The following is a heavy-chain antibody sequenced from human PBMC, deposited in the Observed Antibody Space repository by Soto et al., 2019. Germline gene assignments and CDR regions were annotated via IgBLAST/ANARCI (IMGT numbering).Heavy chain of an antibody. D-gene: IGHD6-19*01. CDR2: IYSGGST. V-gene: IGHV3-66*01. CDR1: GFTVSGNY. CDR3: AIDQIAVAGTYFDY. Sequence: PGGSLRLSCAASGFTVSGNYMSWVRQAPGKGLEWVSVIYSGGSTYYADSVKDRFTISRDNSRNTLYLQMNSLRAEDTAVYYCAIDQIAVAGTYFDYRGPGTLVTLLL. J-gene: IGHJ4*02.